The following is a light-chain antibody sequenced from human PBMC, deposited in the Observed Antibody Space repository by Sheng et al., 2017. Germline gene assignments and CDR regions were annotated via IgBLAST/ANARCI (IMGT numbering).Light chain of an antibody. V-gene: IGLV2-14*03. Sequence: NSVAWYQQVPGMAPKLIIFDVTNRPSEISSRFSGSKSGDTASLTISGLQTEDDGIYYCSSYTTSPTVVFGGGTMVTV. CDR1: NS. CDR3: SSYTTSPTVV. J-gene: IGLJ3*02. CDR2: DVT.